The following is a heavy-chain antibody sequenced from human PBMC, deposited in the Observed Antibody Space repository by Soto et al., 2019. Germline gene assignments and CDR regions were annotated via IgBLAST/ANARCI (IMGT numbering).Heavy chain of an antibody. CDR3: TTDEWE. J-gene: IGHJ4*02. Sequence: ELQLVESGGGLVKPGGSLRLSCAASGFSFSNCWMSWVRQAPGKGLEWVGRIKSKTDGGTTDYAAPVKGRFTISRDDSQNTLYLQMNSLTIADTAVYYGTTDEWEWGQGTLVTVSS. CDR2: IKSKTDGGTT. CDR1: GFSFSNCW. D-gene: IGHD1-26*01. V-gene: IGHV3-15*05.